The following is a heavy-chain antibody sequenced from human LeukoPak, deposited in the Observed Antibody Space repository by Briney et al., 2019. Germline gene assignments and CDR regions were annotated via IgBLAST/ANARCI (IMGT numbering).Heavy chain of an antibody. CDR3: ARGGTTTSRWFDP. Sequence: SETLSLTCTVSGGSISNYYWSWIRQPPGKGPEWIGYIHYRGNTNYNPSLKSRVTISIDTSKNQFSLKVSSVTAADTAVYYCARGGTTTSRWFDPWGQGTLVTVSS. V-gene: IGHV4-59*01. D-gene: IGHD1-7*01. CDR1: GGSISNYY. CDR2: IHYRGNT. J-gene: IGHJ5*02.